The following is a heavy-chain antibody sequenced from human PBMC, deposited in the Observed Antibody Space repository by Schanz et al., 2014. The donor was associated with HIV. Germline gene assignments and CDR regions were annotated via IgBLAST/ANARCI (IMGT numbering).Heavy chain of an antibody. CDR3: AKGDPTAADPTDS. CDR2: ISGSGGST. V-gene: IGHV3-23*04. D-gene: IGHD2-15*01. J-gene: IGHJ4*02. Sequence: EERLVESGGSLVKPGGSLRLSCAASGFTFSSYGMHWVRQAPGKGLEWVSAISGSGGSTNYADSVKGRFTISKDYSKNTLYLQMNSLRAEDTAIYYCAKGDPTAADPTDSWGQGTLVTVSS. CDR1: GFTFSSYG.